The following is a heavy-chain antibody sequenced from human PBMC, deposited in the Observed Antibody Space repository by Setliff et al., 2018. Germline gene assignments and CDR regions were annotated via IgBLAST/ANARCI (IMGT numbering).Heavy chain of an antibody. Sequence: ASVKVSCKTSGYAFITFGMSWVRQAPGQGLEWVGWISPYSGKTDYAQKFQGRVIMTIDSSTTTAYMELKTLRSDDTAVYYCARGRGPDIVVTIPGDYWGQGTQVTVCS. CDR2: ISPYSGKT. CDR3: ARGRGPDIVVTIPGDY. CDR1: GYAFITFG. V-gene: IGHV1-18*01. J-gene: IGHJ4*02. D-gene: IGHD2-15*01.